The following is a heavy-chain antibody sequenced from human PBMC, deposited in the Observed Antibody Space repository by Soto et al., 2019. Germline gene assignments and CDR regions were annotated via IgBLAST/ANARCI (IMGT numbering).Heavy chain of an antibody. CDR2: ISAYNGNT. J-gene: IGHJ2*01. D-gene: IGHD4-17*01. CDR3: ARGGAITVLERYWYFDL. CDR1: GYTFTSYG. V-gene: IGHV1-18*01. Sequence: ASVKVSCKASGYTFTSYGISWVRQAPGQGLERMGWISAYNGNTNYAQKLQGRVTMTTDTSTSTAYMELRSLRSDDTAVYYCARGGAITVLERYWYFDLWGRGTLVTVSS.